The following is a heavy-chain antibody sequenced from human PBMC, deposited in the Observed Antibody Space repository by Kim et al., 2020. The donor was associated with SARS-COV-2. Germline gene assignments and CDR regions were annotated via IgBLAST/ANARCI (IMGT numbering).Heavy chain of an antibody. Sequence: SSNPPLKSRVTISVDTAKNQFSLKLSSVTAADTAVYYCARGGILGLFDYWGQGTLVTVSS. J-gene: IGHJ4*02. D-gene: IGHD2-15*01. CDR3: ARGGILGLFDY. V-gene: IGHV4-30-2*04.